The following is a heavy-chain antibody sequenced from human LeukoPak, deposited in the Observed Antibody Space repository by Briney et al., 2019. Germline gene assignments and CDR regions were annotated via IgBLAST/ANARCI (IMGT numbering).Heavy chain of an antibody. CDR2: ISSSSRYI. CDR3: ARGLGYYYYMDV. V-gene: IGHV3-21*01. J-gene: IGHJ6*03. Sequence: GSXRLSCAASGFTFSSYSVNWVRQAPGKGLEWVSSISSSSRYIYYADSVKGRFTISRDNAKNSLYLQMNSLRAEDTAVYYCARGLGYYYYMDVWGKGTTVTVSS. CDR1: GFTFSSYS.